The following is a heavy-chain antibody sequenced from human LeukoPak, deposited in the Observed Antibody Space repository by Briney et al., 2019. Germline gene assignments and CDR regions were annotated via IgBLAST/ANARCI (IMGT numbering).Heavy chain of an antibody. Sequence: GGSLRLSCAASGLTFSSYTMNWVRQAPGKGLEWVSSISSSSSNIYYADSVKGRFTISRDNAKNSLYLQMNSLRAEDTAVYYCARVARTVSDAFDIWGQGTMVTVSS. CDR2: ISSSSSNI. D-gene: IGHD3/OR15-3a*01. CDR1: GLTFSSYT. CDR3: ARVARTVSDAFDI. V-gene: IGHV3-21*01. J-gene: IGHJ3*02.